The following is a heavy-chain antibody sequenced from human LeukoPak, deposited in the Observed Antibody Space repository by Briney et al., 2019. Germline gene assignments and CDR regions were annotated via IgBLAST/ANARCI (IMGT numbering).Heavy chain of an antibody. Sequence: SSVKVSCKASGGTFSNYAISWVRQAPGQGLEWMGRIIPIFDSVNYAQKFQGRVTITADKSTSTAYMDLSSLRSEDTAVYYCARDSSGWYGGFFFDFWGQGTLVTVSS. CDR1: GGTFSNYA. CDR2: IIPIFDSV. J-gene: IGHJ4*02. CDR3: ARDSSGWYGGFFFDF. V-gene: IGHV1-69*06. D-gene: IGHD6-19*01.